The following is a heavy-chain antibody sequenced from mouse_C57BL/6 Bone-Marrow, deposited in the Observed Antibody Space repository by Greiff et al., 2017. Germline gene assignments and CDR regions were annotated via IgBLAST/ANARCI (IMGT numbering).Heavy chain of an antibody. CDR2: IYPGNSDT. D-gene: IGHD2-4*01. CDR1: GYTFTSYW. J-gene: IGHJ3*01. Sequence: EVQLQQSGTVLARPGASVKMSCKTSGYTFTSYWMHWVKQRPGQGLEWIGAIYPGNSDTSYNQKFKGKAKLTAVTSASTAYMALSSLTNEDSAVYYCTRFPLYYDYDWFAYWGQGTLVTVSA. V-gene: IGHV1-5*01. CDR3: TRFPLYYDYDWFAY.